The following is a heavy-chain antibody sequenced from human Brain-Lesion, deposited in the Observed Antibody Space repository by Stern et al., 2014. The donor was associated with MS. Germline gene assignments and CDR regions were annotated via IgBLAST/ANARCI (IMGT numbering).Heavy chain of an antibody. J-gene: IGHJ3*02. V-gene: IGHV2-5*02. CDR1: GFSFNSTGVG. CDR3: AHRHGWLRAFDI. CDR2: IYWDDDK. D-gene: IGHD5-24*01. Sequence: QFTLXXXGPTLVKPTQTLTLTCTFSGFSFNSTGVGVGWIRQPPGKXXEWLAIIYWDDDKRYSPSLQSRLTITKDPSKYQVVLTMTNLDPVDTATYFCAHRHGWLRAFDIWGPGTTVTVSS.